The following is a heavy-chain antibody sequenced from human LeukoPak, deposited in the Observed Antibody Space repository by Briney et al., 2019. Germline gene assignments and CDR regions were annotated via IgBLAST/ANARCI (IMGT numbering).Heavy chain of an antibody. J-gene: IGHJ4*02. CDR1: GYTFTKYW. V-gene: IGHV5-51*01. CDR2: IFAGDSDT. CDR3: ARGWAGTTPFDY. D-gene: IGHD1-7*01. Sequence: GESLKISCEGSGYTFTKYWIAWVRQMPGKGLEWMGIIFAGDSDTRYRPSFQGQVTISADKSINTAYLQWSSLMASDTAMYYCARGWAGTTPFDYWGQGTLVTVSS.